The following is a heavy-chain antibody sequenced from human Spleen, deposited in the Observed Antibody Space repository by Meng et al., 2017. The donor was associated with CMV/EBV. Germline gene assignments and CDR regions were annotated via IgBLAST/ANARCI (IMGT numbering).Heavy chain of an antibody. CDR1: SNL. CDR2: ICHRGSN. J-gene: IGHJ4*02. Sequence: SNLWTWVQMVPGRGVAWIGQICHRGSNNNSRTLKGRETMSVKKVKNQYSLKLSSVSEAGTAIYYCTRIEKCRILKYCGGDYSTTDYWGQGTLVTVSS. V-gene: IGHV4-4*02. D-gene: IGHD2-21*02. CDR3: TRIEKCRILKYCGGDYSTTDY.